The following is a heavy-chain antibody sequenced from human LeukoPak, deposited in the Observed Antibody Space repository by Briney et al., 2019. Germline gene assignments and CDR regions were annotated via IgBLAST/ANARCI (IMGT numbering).Heavy chain of an antibody. CDR1: GYTFTTYG. D-gene: IGHD3-10*01. J-gene: IGHJ4*02. V-gene: IGHV1-18*01. CDR3: ATDVTMVRGYNPRGLWY. Sequence: ASVKVSCKASGYTFTTYGINWVRQAPGQGLEWMGWISTHNDKTNYAQKLQGRVTMTTDTSTSTAYMELRSLRSDDTAVYYCATDVTMVRGYNPRGLWYWGQGTLVTVSS. CDR2: ISTHNDKT.